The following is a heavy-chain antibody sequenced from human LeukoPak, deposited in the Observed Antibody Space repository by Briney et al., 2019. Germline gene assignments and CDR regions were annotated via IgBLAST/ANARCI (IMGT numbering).Heavy chain of an antibody. CDR1: GYTFTSYD. Sequence: ASVKVSCKASGYTFTSYDINWVRQATGQGLEWMGWMKPNSGNTGYAQKFQGRVTMTRNTSISTAYMELSSLRSEDTAVYYCVRVGLAVAGIRYYYMDVWGKGTTVTVSS. CDR2: MKPNSGNT. J-gene: IGHJ6*03. CDR3: VRVGLAVAGIRYYYMDV. D-gene: IGHD6-19*01. V-gene: IGHV1-8*01.